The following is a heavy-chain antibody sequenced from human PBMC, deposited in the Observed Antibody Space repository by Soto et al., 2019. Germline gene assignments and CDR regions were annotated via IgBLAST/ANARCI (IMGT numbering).Heavy chain of an antibody. CDR3: AREAHYYDSSGNLAFDI. D-gene: IGHD3-22*01. CDR1: GFTVSSNY. Sequence: PGGSLRLSCAASGFTVSSNYMSWVRQAPGKGLEWVSVIYSGGSTYYADSVKGRFTISRDNSKNTLYLQMNSLRAEDTAVYYCAREAHYYDSSGNLAFDIWGQGTMVTVSS. V-gene: IGHV3-53*01. J-gene: IGHJ3*02. CDR2: IYSGGST.